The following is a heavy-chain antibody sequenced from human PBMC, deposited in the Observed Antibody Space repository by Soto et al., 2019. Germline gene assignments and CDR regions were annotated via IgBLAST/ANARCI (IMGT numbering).Heavy chain of an antibody. D-gene: IGHD3-3*01. CDR3: ARGELYDFWSGYSDCYMDV. Sequence: GGSLRLSCAASGFTFSDYYMSWIRQAPGKGLEWVSYISSSGSTIYYADSVKGRFTISRDNAKNSLYLQMNSLRAEDTAVYYCARGELYDFWSGYSDCYMDVWGKGTTVTVSS. J-gene: IGHJ6*03. CDR1: GFTFSDYY. V-gene: IGHV3-11*01. CDR2: ISSSGSTI.